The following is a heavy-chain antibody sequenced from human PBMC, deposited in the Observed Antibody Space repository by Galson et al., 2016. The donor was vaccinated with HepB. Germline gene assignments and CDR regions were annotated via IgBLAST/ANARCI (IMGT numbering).Heavy chain of an antibody. D-gene: IGHD3-9*01. V-gene: IGHV3-33*01. CDR2: IWYDGSQK. Sequence: SLRLSCAASRFTFSNYGMHWVRQAPGKGLEWVAVIWYDGSQKYYADSVKGRFTISRDNSKNTLSLQMNSLRAEDTAVYYCARLHFDTFPSPGYWGQGTLVTVSS. CDR1: RFTFSNYG. J-gene: IGHJ4*02. CDR3: ARLHFDTFPSPGY.